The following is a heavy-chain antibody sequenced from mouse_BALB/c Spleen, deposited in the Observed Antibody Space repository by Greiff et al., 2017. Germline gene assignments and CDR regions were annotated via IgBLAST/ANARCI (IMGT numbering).Heavy chain of an antibody. CDR3: ARDGGVATKAMDY. CDR1: GFTFTDYY. J-gene: IGHJ4*01. D-gene: IGHD1-1*01. Sequence: DVQLVESGGGLVQPGGSLRLSCATSGFTFTDYYLSWVRQPPGKALEWLGFIRNKANGYTTEYSASVKGRFTISRDNSQSILYLQMNTLRAEDSATYYCARDGGVATKAMDYWGQGTSVTVSS. CDR2: IRNKANGYTT. V-gene: IGHV7-3*02.